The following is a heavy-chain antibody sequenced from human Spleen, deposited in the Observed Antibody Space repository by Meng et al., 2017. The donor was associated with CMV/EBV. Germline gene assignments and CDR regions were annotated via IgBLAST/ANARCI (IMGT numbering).Heavy chain of an antibody. J-gene: IGHJ4*02. CDR2: INHSGST. V-gene: IGHV4-34*01. CDR3: ARSDGRIAPGHY. Sequence: QLRQWGAGLLQPSETLYLTCAFYGGSFSGYYWSWICQPPGKGLEWIGEINHSGSTNYNPSLKNRVTISVDTSKNQFSLKLSSVTAADTAVYYCARSDGRIAPGHYWGQGTLVTVSS. CDR1: GGSFSGYY. D-gene: IGHD5-18*01.